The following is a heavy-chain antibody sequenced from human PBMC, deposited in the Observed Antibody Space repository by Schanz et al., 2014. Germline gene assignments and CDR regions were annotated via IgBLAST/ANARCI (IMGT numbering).Heavy chain of an antibody. V-gene: IGHV3-21*01. J-gene: IGHJ6*02. D-gene: IGHD3-9*01. Sequence: EVHLVESGGGLVKRGGSLRLSCAASGFTISSYSMNWVRQAPGKGLEWVSSISSSGSYIYYADSVKGRFSISRDNAKNSLFLQMNRLRAEDTALYYCARDSGPYYDKSRDVWGQGTTVAVSS. CDR2: ISSSGSYI. CDR3: ARDSGPYYDKSRDV. CDR1: GFTISSYS.